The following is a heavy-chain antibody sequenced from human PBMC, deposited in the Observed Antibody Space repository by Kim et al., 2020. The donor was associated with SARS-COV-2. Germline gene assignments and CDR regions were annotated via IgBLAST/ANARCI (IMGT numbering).Heavy chain of an antibody. D-gene: IGHD3-22*01. V-gene: IGHV3-15*01. CDR3: TTTSAHHDSI. CDR2: IKTKTDGGTA. J-gene: IGHJ4*02. Sequence: GGSLRLSCAASGFTFSNAWMTWVRHAPGKGLEWIGRIKTKTDGGTADYAAPVKGRFTISRDDSKNTLYLQMNSLKIEDTGVYYCTTTSAHHDSIGGQGTLGTVSS. CDR1: GFTFSNAW.